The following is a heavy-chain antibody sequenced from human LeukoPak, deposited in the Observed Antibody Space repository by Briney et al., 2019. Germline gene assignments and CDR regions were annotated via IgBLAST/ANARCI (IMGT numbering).Heavy chain of an antibody. CDR1: GGSISSYY. CDR2: IYYSGST. D-gene: IGHD4-17*01. J-gene: IGHJ4*02. Sequence: TSETLSLTCTVSGGSISSYYWSWIRQPPGKGLEWIGYIYYSGSTNYNPSLKSRVTISVDTSKNQFSLKLSSVTAADTAVYYCARLYGAYYFDYWGQGTLVTVSS. V-gene: IGHV4-59*08. CDR3: ARLYGAYYFDY.